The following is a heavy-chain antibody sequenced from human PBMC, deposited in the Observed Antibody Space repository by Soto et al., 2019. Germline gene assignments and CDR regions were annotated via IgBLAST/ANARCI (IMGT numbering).Heavy chain of an antibody. J-gene: IGHJ3*02. CDR3: AREGSRGFCPMFAFDI. Sequence: GGSLRLSCAASGFTVSSNYMSWVRQAPGKGLEWVSVIYSGGSTYYADSVKGRFTISRDNSKNTLYLQMNSLRAEDTAVYYCAREGSRGFCPMFAFDIRGQWTMVTLSS. V-gene: IGHV3-66*01. CDR2: IYSGGST. D-gene: IGHD3-10*01. CDR1: GFTVSSNY.